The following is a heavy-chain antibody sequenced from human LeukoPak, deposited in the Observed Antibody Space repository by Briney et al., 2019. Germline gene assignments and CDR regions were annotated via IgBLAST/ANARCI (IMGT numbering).Heavy chain of an antibody. Sequence: SETLSLTCTVSGGSISSSSYYWGWIRQPPGKGLEWIGSIYYSGSTYYNPSLKSRVTISVDTSKNQFSLKLSSVTAADTAVYYCARVSLYYDILTGYPTSPQGAFDIWGQGTMVTVSS. CDR1: GGSISSSSYY. J-gene: IGHJ3*02. CDR3: ARVSLYYDILTGYPTSPQGAFDI. D-gene: IGHD3-9*01. CDR2: IYYSGST. V-gene: IGHV4-39*07.